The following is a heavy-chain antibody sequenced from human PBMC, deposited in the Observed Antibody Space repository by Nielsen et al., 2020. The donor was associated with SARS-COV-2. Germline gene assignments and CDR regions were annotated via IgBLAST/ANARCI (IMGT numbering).Heavy chain of an antibody. CDR1: GFSFDDDG. D-gene: IGHD6-13*01. J-gene: IGHJ6*02. CDR2: INWNGGRT. Sequence: GESLKISCAASGFSFDDDGMSWVRQVPGRGLEWVSGINWNGGRTGYADSVRGRFTISRDNAQSTLYLQMNSLRVEDTALYYCARGYLAAPYYYGMDVWGQGTPVTVSS. CDR3: ARGYLAAPYYYGMDV. V-gene: IGHV3-20*04.